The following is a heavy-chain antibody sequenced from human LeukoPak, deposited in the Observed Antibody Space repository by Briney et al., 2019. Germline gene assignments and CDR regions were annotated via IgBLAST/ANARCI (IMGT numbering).Heavy chain of an antibody. D-gene: IGHD3-22*01. J-gene: IGHJ5*02. CDR2: ISSNSRYT. CDR3: ARDSATYYYDSSGYPTNWFDP. Sequence: GGSLRLSCAASGFTFSSYSMNWVRQAPGKGLEWVSSISSNSRYTYYADSVKGRFTISRDNAKSSLYLQMNSLRADDTAVYYCARDSATYYYDSSGYPTNWFDPWGQGTLVTVSS. V-gene: IGHV3-21*01. CDR1: GFTFSSYS.